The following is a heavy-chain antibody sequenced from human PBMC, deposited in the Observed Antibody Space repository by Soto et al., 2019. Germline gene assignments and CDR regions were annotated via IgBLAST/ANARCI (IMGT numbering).Heavy chain of an antibody. CDR2: IWYDGSNK. D-gene: IGHD2-2*01. CDR1: GFTFSSYG. V-gene: IGHV3-33*01. J-gene: IGHJ4*02. Sequence: VGSLRLSCAASGFTFSSYGMHWVRQAPGKGLEWVAVIWYDGSNKYYADSVKGRFTISRDNSKNTLYLQMNSLRAEDTAVYYCARDRASRLVVPAYPNDYWGQGTLVKVSS. CDR3: ARDRASRLVVPAYPNDY.